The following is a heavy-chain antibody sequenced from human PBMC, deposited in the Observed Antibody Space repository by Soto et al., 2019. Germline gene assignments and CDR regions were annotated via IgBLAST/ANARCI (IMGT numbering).Heavy chain of an antibody. CDR1: GFTFSSYA. D-gene: IGHD2-2*01. V-gene: IGHV3-23*01. J-gene: IGHJ4*02. CDR3: ARRKYCSSTTCFDY. CDR2: ISGSGGST. Sequence: LRLSCAASGFTFSSYAMSWVRQAPGKGLEWVSAISGSGGSTYYADSVKGRFTISRDNSKNTLYLQMNSLRAEDTAVYYCARRKYCSSTTCFDYWGQGTLVTVSS.